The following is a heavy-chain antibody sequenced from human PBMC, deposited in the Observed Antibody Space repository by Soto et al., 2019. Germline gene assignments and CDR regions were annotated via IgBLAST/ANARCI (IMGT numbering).Heavy chain of an antibody. CDR2: IIPIFGTA. J-gene: IGHJ4*02. Sequence: QVQLVQSGAEVKKPGSSVKVSCKASGGTFSSYAISWVRQAPGQGLEWMGGIIPIFGTANYAQKLQGRVTITADESMNTDYMELSSLRSEDTAVYYCARLSDSIVVVPAAFDYWGQGTLVTVSS. D-gene: IGHD2-2*01. CDR3: ARLSDSIVVVPAAFDY. CDR1: GGTFSSYA. V-gene: IGHV1-69*01.